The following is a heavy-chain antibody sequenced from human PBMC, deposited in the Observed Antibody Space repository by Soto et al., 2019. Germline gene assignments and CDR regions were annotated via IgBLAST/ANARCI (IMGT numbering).Heavy chain of an antibody. V-gene: IGHV2-26*04. CDR3: ASTYSTSWYWFDH. D-gene: IGHD6-13*01. CDR2: IFSNDEK. CDR1: GFSLSNAGLG. J-gene: IGHJ5*02. Sequence: QVTVKESGPVLVNPTETLTLTCTVSGFSLSNAGLGVSWIRQPPGKALEWLAHIFSNDEKSYSTSLKSRLTISKDTSKSQVVLIMTNMDPVDTATYYCASTYSTSWYWFDHWGQGTLVTVSS.